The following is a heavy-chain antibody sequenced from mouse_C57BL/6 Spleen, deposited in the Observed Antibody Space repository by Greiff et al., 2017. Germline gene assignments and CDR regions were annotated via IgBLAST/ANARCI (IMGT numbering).Heavy chain of an antibody. Sequence: VQLQQSVAELVRPGASVKLSCTASGFNIKNTYMHWVKQRPEQGLEWIGRIDPANGNTKYAPKFPGKATITADTSSNTAYLQLSSLTSEDTAIYYCTRVYGSSFWYFDVWGTGTTVTVSS. V-gene: IGHV14-3*01. J-gene: IGHJ1*03. D-gene: IGHD1-1*01. CDR2: IDPANGNT. CDR1: GFNIKNTY. CDR3: TRVYGSSFWYFDV.